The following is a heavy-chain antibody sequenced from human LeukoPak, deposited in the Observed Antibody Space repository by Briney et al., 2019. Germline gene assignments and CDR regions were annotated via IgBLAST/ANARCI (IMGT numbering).Heavy chain of an antibody. J-gene: IGHJ6*03. V-gene: IGHV4-34*01. D-gene: IGHD3-10*01. CDR2: INHSGST. Sequence: SETLSLTCAVYGGSFSGYYWSWIRQPPGKGLEWIEEINHSGSTNYNPSLKSRVTISVDTSKNQFSLKLSSVTAADTAVYYRARPKRGSSKYYYYYYMDVWGKGTTVTVSS. CDR3: ARPKRGSSKYYYYYYMDV. CDR1: GGSFSGYY.